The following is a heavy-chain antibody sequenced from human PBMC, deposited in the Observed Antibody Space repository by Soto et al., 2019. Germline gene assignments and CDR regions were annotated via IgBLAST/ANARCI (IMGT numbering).Heavy chain of an antibody. CDR3: ARTLGAAYYFDF. CDR1: GDSMSKYY. D-gene: IGHD1-26*01. J-gene: IGHJ4*02. V-gene: IGHV4-4*07. CDR2: IYTSGST. Sequence: QVQLQESGPGLVKPSETLSLTCTVSGDSMSKYYWSWIRQPAGKGLEWIGRIYTSGSTNYNPSLKSRVNMSIDTSNNHFSLNLKSVTAADAAVYYCARTLGAAYYFDFWGQGALVTVSS.